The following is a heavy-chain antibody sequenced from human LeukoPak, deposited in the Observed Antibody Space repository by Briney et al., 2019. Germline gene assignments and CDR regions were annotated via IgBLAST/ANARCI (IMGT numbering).Heavy chain of an antibody. J-gene: IGHJ4*02. CDR2: ISASSDYI. CDR1: GFNFSLYS. V-gene: IGHV3-21*04. Sequence: GGSLRLSCGASGFNFSLYSMNWVRQAPGKDLEWVSSISASSDYIYYADSVKGRFTISRDNAKNSLYLQMNSLRAEDTAVYYCARYIVATIGGFYFDYWGQGTLVTVSS. CDR3: ARYIVATIGGFYFDY. D-gene: IGHD5-12*01.